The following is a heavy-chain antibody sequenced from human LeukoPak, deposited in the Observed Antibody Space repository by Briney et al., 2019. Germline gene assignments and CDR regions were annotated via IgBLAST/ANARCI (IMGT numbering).Heavy chain of an antibody. CDR2: IYYSGST. CDR3: ARGLGYCSSTSCYSNQYFQH. J-gene: IGHJ1*01. V-gene: IGHV4-59*01. CDR1: GGSISSYY. Sequence: SETLSLTCPVSGGSISSYYWSWIRQPPGKGLEWIGYIYYSGSTNYNPSLKSRVTISVDTSKNQFSLKLSSVTAADTAVYYCARGLGYCSSTSCYSNQYFQHWGQGTLVTVSS. D-gene: IGHD2-2*01.